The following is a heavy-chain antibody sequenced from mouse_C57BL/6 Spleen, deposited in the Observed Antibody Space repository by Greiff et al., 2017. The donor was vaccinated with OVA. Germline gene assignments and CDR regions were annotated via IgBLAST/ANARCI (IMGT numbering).Heavy chain of an antibody. D-gene: IGHD4-1*01. CDR1: GFSFNTYA. J-gene: IGHJ3*01. Sequence: EVHLVESGGGLVQPKGSLKLSCAASGFSFNTYAMNWVRQAPGKGLEWVARIRSKSNNYATYYADSVKDRFTISRDDSESMLYLQMNNLKTEDTAMYYCVRGSLGHDWFAYWGQGTLVTVSA. CDR3: VRGSLGHDWFAY. V-gene: IGHV10-1*01. CDR2: IRSKSNNYAT.